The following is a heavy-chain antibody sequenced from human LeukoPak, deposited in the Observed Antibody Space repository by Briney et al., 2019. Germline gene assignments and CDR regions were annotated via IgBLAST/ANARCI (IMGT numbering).Heavy chain of an antibody. CDR2: IKSKSAGGTT. D-gene: IGHD5-18*01. CDR1: GITISDAW. CDR3: VTPPD. J-gene: IGHJ4*02. Sequence: GGSPRLSCEASGITISDAWMSWVRQAPGKRLEWVGRIKSKSAGGTTDHAAPVKGRFTISRDDSKNTLYLQMNSLTIEDTAVYYCVTPPDWGQGTLVTVSS. V-gene: IGHV3-15*01.